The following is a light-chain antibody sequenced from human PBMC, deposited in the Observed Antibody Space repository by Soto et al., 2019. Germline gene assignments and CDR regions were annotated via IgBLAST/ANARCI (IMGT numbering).Light chain of an antibody. CDR1: RDISSS. J-gene: IGKJ1*01. V-gene: IGKV1-39*01. Sequence: DIQMTQSPSSLSASIGDRVTISCRASRDISSSLNWYQHKSGKAPKLLIYAASGLHSGVPSRFSGSGSGTDFTLTISSLQPEDFATYYCQQSYSTPITFGQGTKVDIK. CDR3: QQSYSTPIT. CDR2: AAS.